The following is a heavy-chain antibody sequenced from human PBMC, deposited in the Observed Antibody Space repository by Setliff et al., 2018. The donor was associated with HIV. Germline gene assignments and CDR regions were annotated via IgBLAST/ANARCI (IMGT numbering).Heavy chain of an antibody. Sequence: PGGSLRLSCAASGLTFSGYGMYWVRQAPGKGLEWVAFIRYDGDNKYYADSVKGRFTISRDNSKNTLYLQMNSLRAKDAAVYYCAKAFGYCSGGSCPVLMDVWGKGTTVTVSS. V-gene: IGHV3-30*02. CDR1: GLTFSGYG. D-gene: IGHD2-15*01. CDR2: IRYDGDNK. CDR3: AKAFGYCSGGSCPVLMDV. J-gene: IGHJ6*03.